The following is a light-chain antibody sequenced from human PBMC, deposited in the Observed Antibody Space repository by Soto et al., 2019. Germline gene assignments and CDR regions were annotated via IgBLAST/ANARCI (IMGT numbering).Light chain of an antibody. V-gene: IGKV1-8*01. Sequence: AIRMTQSPSSLSASTGDRVTITCRASQGISSYLAWYQQKPGKAPKLLIYAASTLESGVPSRFSGSGYGTEFTLTIRSLQPDDFATYCCQHYGGMWTFGQGTKVDIK. CDR2: AAS. CDR1: QGISSY. J-gene: IGKJ1*01. CDR3: QHYGGMWT.